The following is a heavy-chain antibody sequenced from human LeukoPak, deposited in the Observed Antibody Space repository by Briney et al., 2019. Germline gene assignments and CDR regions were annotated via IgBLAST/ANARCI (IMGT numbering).Heavy chain of an antibody. Sequence: ASVKVSCKASGGTFSSYAISWVRQAPGQGLEWMGRIIPILGIANYAQKFQGRVTIPADKSTSTAYMELSSLRSEDTAVYYCARGESGGYYFYFDYWGQGTLVTVSS. D-gene: IGHD3-22*01. V-gene: IGHV1-69*04. J-gene: IGHJ4*02. CDR1: GGTFSSYA. CDR3: ARGESGGYYFYFDY. CDR2: IIPILGIA.